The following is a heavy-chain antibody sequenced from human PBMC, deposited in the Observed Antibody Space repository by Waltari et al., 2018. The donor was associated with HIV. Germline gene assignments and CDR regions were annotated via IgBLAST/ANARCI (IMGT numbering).Heavy chain of an antibody. J-gene: IGHJ6*02. D-gene: IGHD2-2*01. V-gene: IGHV1-3*01. CDR2: INLENDIT. Sequence: QVQLVQSGAEMKKPGASMTLSCQATGHHVTNDTLPWVRQAPGQSPEWMAWINLENDITKISRSFQDRLPSTTDASATTVYMELSSLSFEDTAVYYCAREPACSRTTCYAMDVWGQGTSVTVSS. CDR1: GHHVTNDT. CDR3: AREPACSRTTCYAMDV.